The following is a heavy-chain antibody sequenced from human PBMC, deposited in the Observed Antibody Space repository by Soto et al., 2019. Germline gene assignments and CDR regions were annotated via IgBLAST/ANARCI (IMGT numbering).Heavy chain of an antibody. D-gene: IGHD6-19*01. CDR2: ISSSSSTI. J-gene: IGHJ3*02. CDR1: GFTFSSYS. V-gene: IGHV3-48*01. Sequence: GGSLRLSCAASGFTFSSYSMNWVRPAPGKGLEWVSYISSSSSTIYYADSVKGRFTISRDNAKNSLYLQMNSLRAEDTAVYYCASATVAGGAFDIWGQGTMVTVSS. CDR3: ASATVAGGAFDI.